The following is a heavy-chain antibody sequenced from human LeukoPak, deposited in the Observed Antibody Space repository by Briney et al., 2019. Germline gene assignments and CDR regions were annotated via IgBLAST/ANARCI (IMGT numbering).Heavy chain of an antibody. J-gene: IGHJ4*02. D-gene: IGHD1-26*01. V-gene: IGHV1-69*13. Sequence: ASVKVSCKASGGTFSSYAISWVRQAPGQGLEWMGGIIPIFGTANYAQKFQGRVTITADESTSTAYMELSSLRSEDTAVYYCARVRNIGSHFVLDYWGQGTLVTVSS. CDR1: GGTFSSYA. CDR3: ARVRNIGSHFVLDY. CDR2: IIPIFGTA.